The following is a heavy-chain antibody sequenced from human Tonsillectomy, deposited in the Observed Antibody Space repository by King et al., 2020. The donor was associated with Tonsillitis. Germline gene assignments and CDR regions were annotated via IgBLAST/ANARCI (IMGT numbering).Heavy chain of an antibody. D-gene: IGHD3-3*01. CDR3: AKDLSFLERTIGLDV. J-gene: IGHJ6*02. CDR2: ISYDSRNK. V-gene: IGHV3-30*18. CDR1: GFRFSTFG. Sequence: VQLVESGGGVVQPGRSLRLSCAASGFRFSTFGMHWVRQAPGKGLEWVAVISYDSRNKKFADSVQGRFTISRDNSKNTLHLQMNSLRSEDTAIYYCAKDLSFLERTIGLDVWGRGTTVIVSS.